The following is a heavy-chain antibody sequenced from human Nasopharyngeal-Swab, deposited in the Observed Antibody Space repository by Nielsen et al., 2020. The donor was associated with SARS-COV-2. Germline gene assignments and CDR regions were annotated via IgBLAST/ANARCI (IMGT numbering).Heavy chain of an antibody. V-gene: IGHV4-39*01. CDR2: IYYSGST. D-gene: IGHD3-3*01. Sequence: SETLSLTCTVSGGSISSSSYYWGWIRQPPGKGLEWIGSIYYSGSTYYNPSLKSRVTISVDTSKNQFSLKLSSVTAADTAVYYCARHQEFTISGVVIRGAFDIWGQGTVVTVSS. J-gene: IGHJ3*02. CDR3: ARHQEFTISGVVIRGAFDI. CDR1: GGSISSSSYY.